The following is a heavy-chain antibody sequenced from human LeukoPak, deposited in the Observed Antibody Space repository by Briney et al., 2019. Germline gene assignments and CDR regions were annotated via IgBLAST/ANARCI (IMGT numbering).Heavy chain of an antibody. CDR2: IWYDGSNK. CDR3: ARSLRFYPHYMDV. V-gene: IGHV3-33*01. Sequence: PGGSLRLSCAASGFTFSSYGMHWVRQAPGKGLEWVAVIWYDGSNKYYADSVKGRFTISRDNSKNTLYLQMNSLRAEDTAAYYCARSLRFYPHYMDVWGKGTTVTVSS. D-gene: IGHD2-8*01. J-gene: IGHJ6*03. CDR1: GFTFSSYG.